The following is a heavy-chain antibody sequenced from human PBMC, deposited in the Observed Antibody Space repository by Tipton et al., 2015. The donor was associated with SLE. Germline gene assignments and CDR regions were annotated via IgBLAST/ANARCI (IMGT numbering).Heavy chain of an antibody. CDR2: VNPGGGST. CDR1: GYTFTYHH. V-gene: IGHV1-46*01. CDR3: ARPPRDYGDYEYLHH. Sequence: QSGPEVKKPGASVKVSCKASGYTFTYHHMHWVRQAPGQGLEWMGIVNPGGGSTTYAQKFQGRVTMTRDTSTSTVYIELSSLTSEDTAVYYCARPPRDYGDYEYLHHWGQGTLVTVSS. J-gene: IGHJ1*01. D-gene: IGHD4-17*01.